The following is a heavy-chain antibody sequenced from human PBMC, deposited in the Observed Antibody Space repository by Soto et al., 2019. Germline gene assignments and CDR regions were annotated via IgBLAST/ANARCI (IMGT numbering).Heavy chain of an antibody. Sequence: QVQLVESGGGVVQPGRSLRLSCAASGITFSTYAMHWVRQAPGKGLEWVAVISYDGSNKYYADSVKGRFTLSRDNSKNTLYLQMNSLTAEDTAVYYCARDRPYFDYWGQGTLVTVYS. J-gene: IGHJ4*02. CDR3: ARDRPYFDY. CDR1: GITFSTYA. CDR2: ISYDGSNK. V-gene: IGHV3-30*04.